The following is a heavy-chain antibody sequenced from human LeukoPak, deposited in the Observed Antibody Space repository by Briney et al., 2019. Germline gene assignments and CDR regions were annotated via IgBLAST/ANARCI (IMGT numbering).Heavy chain of an antibody. CDR2: IYYSGST. Sequence: PSETLSLTCTVSGGSISSSSYYWGWIRQPPGKGLEWIGSIYYSGSTYYNPSLKSRVTISVDTSKNQFSLKLSSVTAADTAVYYCASSIAAAAPEYFQHWGQGTLVTVSS. V-gene: IGHV4-39*07. J-gene: IGHJ1*01. CDR1: GGSISSSSYY. CDR3: ASSIAAAAPEYFQH. D-gene: IGHD6-13*01.